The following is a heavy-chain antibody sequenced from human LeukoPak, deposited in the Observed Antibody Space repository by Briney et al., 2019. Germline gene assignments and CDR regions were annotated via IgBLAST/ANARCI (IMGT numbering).Heavy chain of an antibody. CDR1: GFTFSNYA. D-gene: IGHD2-15*01. J-gene: IGHJ4*02. Sequence: GGSLRLSCAASGFTFSNYAMSWVRQAPGKGLEWASGITASGVYTYHADSVRGRFTISRDNSKNTLSLQMNSLRAGDTAVYYCAKGTSPVLAANYFDYWGQGTLVTVSS. V-gene: IGHV3-23*01. CDR2: ITASGVYT. CDR3: AKGTSPVLAANYFDY.